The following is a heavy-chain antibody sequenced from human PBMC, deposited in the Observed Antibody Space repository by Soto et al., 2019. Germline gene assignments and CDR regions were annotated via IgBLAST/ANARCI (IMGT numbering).Heavy chain of an antibody. CDR3: TGYYYDSSGYPEDAFDI. Sequence: PGGSLRLSCTASGFTFGDYAMSWFSQAPGKGLEWVGFIRSKAYGGTTEYAASVKGRFTISRDDSKSIAYLQMNSLKTEDTAVYYCTGYYYDSSGYPEDAFDIWGQGTMGTVSS. V-gene: IGHV3-49*03. D-gene: IGHD3-22*01. CDR1: GFTFGDYA. CDR2: IRSKAYGGTT. J-gene: IGHJ3*02.